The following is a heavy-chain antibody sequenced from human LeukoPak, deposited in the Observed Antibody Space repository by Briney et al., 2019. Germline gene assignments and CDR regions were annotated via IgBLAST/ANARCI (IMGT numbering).Heavy chain of an antibody. Sequence: GGSLRLSCAASGFTFSSYWMSWVRQAPGKVLEWVANIKQDGSEKYYVDSVKGRFTISRDNAKNSLYLQMNSLRAEDTAVYYCARGFYDFWSGYFFDYWGQGTLVTVSS. V-gene: IGHV3-7*01. CDR1: GFTFSSYW. CDR3: ARGFYDFWSGYFFDY. J-gene: IGHJ4*02. CDR2: IKQDGSEK. D-gene: IGHD3-3*01.